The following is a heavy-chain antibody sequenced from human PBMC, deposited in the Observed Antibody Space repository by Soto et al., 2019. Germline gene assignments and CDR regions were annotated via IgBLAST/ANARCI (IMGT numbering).Heavy chain of an antibody. CDR1: GGTFSTYA. V-gene: IGHV1-69*01. D-gene: IGHD2-21*01. J-gene: IGHJ4*02. CDR3: ARAGSVVGISQLDN. CDR2: IIPIIGTP. Sequence: QVQLVQSGAEVKKPGSSVKISCKASGGTFSTYAFSWVRQAPGQGLEWVGGIIPIIGTPYYAQNFMGRLTINADESTTTAYMELSSLTFEDTAIEYCARAGSVVGISQLDNWGQGTLLTVSS.